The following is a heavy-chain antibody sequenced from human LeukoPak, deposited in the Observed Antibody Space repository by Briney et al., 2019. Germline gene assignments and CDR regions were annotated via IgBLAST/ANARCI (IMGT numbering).Heavy chain of an antibody. CDR2: IYYSGIT. CDR1: GGSISSGDYY. V-gene: IGHV4-30-4*01. J-gene: IGHJ4*02. Sequence: SETLSLTCTVSGGSISSGDYYWRWIRQPPGKGLEWIGYIYYSGITYYNPSLKSRVTISVDTSKNQFSLKLSSVTAADTAVYYCARALPSMIVRDGYFDYWGQGTLVTVSS. CDR3: ARALPSMIVRDGYFDY. D-gene: IGHD3-22*01.